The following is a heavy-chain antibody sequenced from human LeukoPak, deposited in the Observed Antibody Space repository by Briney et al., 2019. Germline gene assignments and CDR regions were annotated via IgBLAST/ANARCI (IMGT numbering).Heavy chain of an antibody. J-gene: IGHJ4*02. Sequence: GGSLRLSCAASGFTFSSYAMSWVCQAPGKGLEWVSAISGSGGSTYYADSVKGRSTISRDNSKNTLYLQMNSLRAEDTAVYYCAKVGGGYCSSTSCSFDYWGQGTLVTVSS. CDR3: AKVGGGYCSSTSCSFDY. CDR2: ISGSGGST. CDR1: GFTFSSYA. V-gene: IGHV3-23*01. D-gene: IGHD2-2*01.